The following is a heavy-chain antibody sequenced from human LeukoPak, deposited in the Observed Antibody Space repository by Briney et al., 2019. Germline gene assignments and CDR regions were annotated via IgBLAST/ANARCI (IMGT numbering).Heavy chain of an antibody. V-gene: IGHV4-34*01. Sequence: SETLSLTCAAYGGSFSGYYWSWIRQPPGKGLEWIGEINHSGSTNYNPSLKSRVTISVDTSKNQFSLKLISVTAADTAVYYCARLYSGSYIYWGQGTLVTVSS. D-gene: IGHD1-26*01. CDR1: GGSFSGYY. J-gene: IGHJ4*02. CDR2: INHSGST. CDR3: ARLYSGSYIY.